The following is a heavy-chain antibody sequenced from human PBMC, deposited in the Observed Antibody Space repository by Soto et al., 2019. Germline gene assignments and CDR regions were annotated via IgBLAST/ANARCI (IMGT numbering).Heavy chain of an antibody. D-gene: IGHD3-3*01. CDR3: ARDRREDFWSGYHLGYYYYGMDV. J-gene: IGHJ6*02. V-gene: IGHV4-31*03. CDR1: GGSISSGGYY. Sequence: QVQLQESGPGLVKPSQTLSLTCTVSGGSISSGGYYWSWIRQHPGKGLEWIGYIYYSGSTYYNPSLKSRVTISVDTSKNQFSLKLSSVTAADTAVYYCARDRREDFWSGYHLGYYYYGMDVWGQGTTVTVSS. CDR2: IYYSGST.